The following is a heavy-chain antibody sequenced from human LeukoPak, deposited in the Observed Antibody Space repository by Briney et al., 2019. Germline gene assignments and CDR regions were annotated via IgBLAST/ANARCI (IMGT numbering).Heavy chain of an antibody. CDR1: GFTFSSYA. J-gene: IGHJ3*02. V-gene: IGHV3-23*01. Sequence: PGGSLRLSCAASGFTFSSYAMSWVRQAPGKGLEWVSAISGSGGSTYYADSVKGRFTISRDNSKNTLYLQMNSLRAEDTALYYCAKAFVAVAALNDAFDIWGQGTMVTVSS. CDR2: ISGSGGST. CDR3: AKAFVAVAALNDAFDI. D-gene: IGHD6-19*01.